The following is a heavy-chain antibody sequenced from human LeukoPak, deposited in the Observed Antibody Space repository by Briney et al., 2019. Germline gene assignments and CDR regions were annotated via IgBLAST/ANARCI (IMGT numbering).Heavy chain of an antibody. CDR3: AYSGSYGHLGY. V-gene: IGHV4-39*01. D-gene: IGHD1-26*01. CDR1: GGSTSSSNYY. Sequence: PSETLSLTCTVSGGSTSSSNYYWGWIRQPPGKGLEWIGGIHYSGNTYYNPSLKSRVTISVDTSKNQFSLKLSSVTAADTALYYCAYSGSYGHLGYWGQGIPVTVSS. J-gene: IGHJ4*02. CDR2: IHYSGNT.